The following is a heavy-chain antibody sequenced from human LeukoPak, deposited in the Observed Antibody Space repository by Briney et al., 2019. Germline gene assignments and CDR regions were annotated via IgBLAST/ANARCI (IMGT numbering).Heavy chain of an antibody. V-gene: IGHV1-46*01. Sequence: ALVKVSCKASGYTFTSYYMHWVRQAPGQGLEWMGIINPSGGSTSYAQKFQGRVTMTRDTSTSTVYMELSSLRSEDTAVYYCARDLSPERGYYYYGMDVWGQGTTVTVSS. J-gene: IGHJ6*02. CDR2: INPSGGST. CDR3: ARDLSPERGYYYYGMDV. CDR1: GYTFTSYY. D-gene: IGHD2/OR15-2a*01.